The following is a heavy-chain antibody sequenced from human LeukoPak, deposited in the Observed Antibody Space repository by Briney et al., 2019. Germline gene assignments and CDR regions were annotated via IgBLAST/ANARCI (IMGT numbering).Heavy chain of an antibody. CDR3: ARARYCSSISCREAFDI. Sequence: GGSLRLSCAASGFTFSSYSMNWVRQAPGKGLEWVSYISSSSSTIYYADSVKGRFTISRDNSKNTLYLQMNSLRAEGTAVYYCARARYCSSISCREAFDIWGQGTVVTVSS. D-gene: IGHD2-2*01. V-gene: IGHV3-48*01. CDR1: GFTFSSYS. J-gene: IGHJ3*02. CDR2: ISSSSSTI.